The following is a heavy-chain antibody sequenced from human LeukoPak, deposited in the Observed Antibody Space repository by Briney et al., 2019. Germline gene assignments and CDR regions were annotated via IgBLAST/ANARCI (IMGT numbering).Heavy chain of an antibody. V-gene: IGHV3-53*01. CDR3: ARGVGPPSLLFDY. J-gene: IGHJ4*02. Sequence: GGSLRLSCAASGFTVSSNYMSWVRQAPGKGLEWVSVIYSGGSTYYADSAKGRFTISRDNSKNTLYLQMNSLRAEDTAVYYCARGVGPPSLLFDYWGQGTLVTVSS. D-gene: IGHD1-26*01. CDR2: IYSGGST. CDR1: GFTVSSNY.